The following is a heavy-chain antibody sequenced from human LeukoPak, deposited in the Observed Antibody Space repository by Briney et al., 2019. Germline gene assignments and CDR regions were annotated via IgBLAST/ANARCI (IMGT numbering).Heavy chain of an antibody. V-gene: IGHV3-43*02. CDR1: GFSFGDYD. CDR2: ISVDGTGT. Sequence: GGSLRLSCEASGFSFGDYDMHWVRQAPGKGLEWVSLISVDGTGTFYVDSVKGRFTISRDNSKNFLYLQMNSLTPEDTALYYCTKTGMDVWGQGTMVTVSS. J-gene: IGHJ6*02. CDR3: TKTGMDV.